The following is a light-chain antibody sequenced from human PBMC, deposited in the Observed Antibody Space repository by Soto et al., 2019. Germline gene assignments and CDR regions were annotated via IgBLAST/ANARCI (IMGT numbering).Light chain of an antibody. V-gene: IGKV3-15*01. J-gene: IGKJ1*01. CDR3: QQYHDWPWT. Sequence: EIVMTQSPATLSVSPGERATVSCRASQDIGNNLAWYQQRPGQSPRLLIYDASTRATDVPARFTGSGPGTDCTLTISGLQSEDFAIYYCQQYHDWPWTFGQGNKVEIK. CDR1: QDIGNN. CDR2: DAS.